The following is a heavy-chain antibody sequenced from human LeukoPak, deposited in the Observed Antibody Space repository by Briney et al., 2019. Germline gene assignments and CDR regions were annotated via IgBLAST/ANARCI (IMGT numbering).Heavy chain of an antibody. CDR3: ARARGYLFDY. CDR1: GGSISSYY. Sequence: SETLSLTCTVSGGSISSYYWTWIRQPAGKGLEWIGRIYITVNTNYNPSLNSRVTISVDTSKNQFSLKLSSVTAADTAVYYCARARGYLFDYWGQGTLVTVSS. CDR2: IYITVNT. J-gene: IGHJ4*02. D-gene: IGHD5-12*01. V-gene: IGHV4-4*07.